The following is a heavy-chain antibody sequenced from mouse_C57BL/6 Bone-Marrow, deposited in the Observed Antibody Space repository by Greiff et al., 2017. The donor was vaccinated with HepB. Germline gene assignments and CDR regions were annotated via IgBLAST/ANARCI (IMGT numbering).Heavy chain of an antibody. Sequence: EVKLMESGPELVKPGDSVKISCKASGYSFTGYFMNWVMQSHGKSLEWIGRINPYNGDTFYNQKFKGKATLTVDKSSSTAHMELRSLTSEDSAVYYCARLDYYGSRYAMDYWGQGTSVTVSS. CDR2: INPYNGDT. CDR3: ARLDYYGSRYAMDY. V-gene: IGHV1-20*01. J-gene: IGHJ4*01. CDR1: GYSFTGYF. D-gene: IGHD1-1*01.